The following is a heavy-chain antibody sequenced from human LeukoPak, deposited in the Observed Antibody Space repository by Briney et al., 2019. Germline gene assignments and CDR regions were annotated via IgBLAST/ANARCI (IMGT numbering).Heavy chain of an antibody. D-gene: IGHD6-13*01. J-gene: IGHJ4*02. V-gene: IGHV1-18*04. CDR2: ISAYNRDT. Sequence: ASVKVSCKASGYTYTDHGITWVRQAPGQGLEWMGWISAYNRDTKYAQNFQGRVTFITESSTSTAYMELRSLRSDDTAVYYCARDPSNTSGWSPYFDYWAQGTLVTVSA. CDR3: ARDPSNTSGWSPYFDY. CDR1: GYTYTDHG.